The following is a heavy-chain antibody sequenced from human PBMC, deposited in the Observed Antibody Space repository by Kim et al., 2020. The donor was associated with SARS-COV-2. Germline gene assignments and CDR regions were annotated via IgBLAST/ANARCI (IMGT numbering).Heavy chain of an antibody. J-gene: IGHJ6*02. Sequence: ASVKVSCKASGYTFTSYYMHWVRQAPGQGLEWMGIINPSGGSTSYAQKFQGRVTMTRDTSTSTVYMELSSLRSEDTAVYYCASQYSSSSGYYYYYGMDVWGQGTTVTVSS. D-gene: IGHD6-13*01. CDR1: GYTFTSYY. V-gene: IGHV1-46*01. CDR3: ASQYSSSSGYYYYYGMDV. CDR2: INPSGGST.